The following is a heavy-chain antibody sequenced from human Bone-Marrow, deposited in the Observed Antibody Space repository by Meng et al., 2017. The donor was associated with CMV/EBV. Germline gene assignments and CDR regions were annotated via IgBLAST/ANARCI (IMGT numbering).Heavy chain of an antibody. J-gene: IGHJ6*02. Sequence: SVKVSCKASGGTFSSYAISWVRQAPGQGLEWMGGIIPILGIANYAQKFQGRVTITADKSTSTAYMELSSLRSEDTAVYYCARRDVVVPADHYYYYGMDVWGQGTTVTVSS. D-gene: IGHD2-2*01. V-gene: IGHV1-69*10. CDR2: IIPILGIA. CDR1: GGTFSSYA. CDR3: ARRDVVVPADHYYYYGMDV.